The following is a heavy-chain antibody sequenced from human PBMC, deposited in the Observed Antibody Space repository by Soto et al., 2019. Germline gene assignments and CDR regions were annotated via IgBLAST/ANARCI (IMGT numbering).Heavy chain of an antibody. CDR3: ARHMIIVGPDTFDM. V-gene: IGHV4-59*08. Sequence: SETLSLTCTVSGDSISSYYWSWIRQPPGKGLEWIGYIYYSGSTNYNPSLKGRVTISVDTSKNQFSLKLSSVTAADTAVYYCARHMIIVGPDTFDMWGQGTMVTVSS. CDR1: GDSISSYY. D-gene: IGHD3-22*01. J-gene: IGHJ3*02. CDR2: IYYSGST.